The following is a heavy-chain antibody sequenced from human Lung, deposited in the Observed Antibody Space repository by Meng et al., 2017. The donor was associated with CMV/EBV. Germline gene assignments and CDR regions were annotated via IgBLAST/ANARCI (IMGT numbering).Heavy chain of an antibody. CDR1: GGTFSSYA. Sequence: SVXVSXXASGGTFSSYAISWVRQAPGQGLEWMGGIIPIFGTANYAQKFQGRVTITTDESTSTAYMELSSLRSEETAVYYCASTETTVIVDAFDIWGQGTXVTVSS. CDR2: IIPIFGTA. D-gene: IGHD4-11*01. CDR3: ASTETTVIVDAFDI. V-gene: IGHV1-69*05. J-gene: IGHJ3*02.